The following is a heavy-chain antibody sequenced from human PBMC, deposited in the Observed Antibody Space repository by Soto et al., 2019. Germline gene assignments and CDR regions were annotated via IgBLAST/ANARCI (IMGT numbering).Heavy chain of an antibody. CDR1: GYTFTSYD. V-gene: IGHV1-2*04. CDR2: MNPNSGGT. D-gene: IGHD2-21*02. Sequence: ASVKVSCKASGYTFTSYDINGVRQATGQGLEWMGWMNPNSGGTNYAQKFQGWVTMTRDTSISTAYMELSRLRSDDTAVYYCARDRVGDSAFDYWGQGTLVTVSS. CDR3: ARDRVGDSAFDY. J-gene: IGHJ4*02.